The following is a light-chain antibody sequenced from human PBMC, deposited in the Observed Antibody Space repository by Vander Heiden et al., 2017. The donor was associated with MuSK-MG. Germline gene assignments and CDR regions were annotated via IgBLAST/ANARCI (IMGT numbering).Light chain of an antibody. J-gene: IGKJ2*01. CDR3: QQCCSTPRT. CDR2: AAS. Sequence: DIQMTQSPSSLSAPVGDRVTITYRASQSIRSYLNWYQQKPGKAPKLLFYAASSLQGGVPSRSSGSGAGADFTLTSSRLQPDEFASYCCQQCCSTPRTFGQGTKLEIK. V-gene: IGKV1-39*01. CDR1: QSIRSY.